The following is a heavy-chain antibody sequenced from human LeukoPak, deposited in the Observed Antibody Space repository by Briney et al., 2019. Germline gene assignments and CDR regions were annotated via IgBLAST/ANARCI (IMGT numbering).Heavy chain of an antibody. V-gene: IGHV4-4*07. D-gene: IGHD3-22*01. Sequence: NPSETLSLTCTVSGGSTSGYYWSWFRQPAGKGLEWIGRIYTPGSTSYKPSLKSRVTMSVDTSKNQFSLRVRSVTAADTAVYYCARDDKGYYYMDVWGEGTTVTVSS. CDR3: ARDDKGYYYMDV. J-gene: IGHJ6*03. CDR1: GGSTSGYY. CDR2: IYTPGST.